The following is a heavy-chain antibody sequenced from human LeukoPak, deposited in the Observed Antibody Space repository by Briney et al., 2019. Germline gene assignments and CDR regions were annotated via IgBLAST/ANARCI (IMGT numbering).Heavy chain of an antibody. V-gene: IGHV3-74*01. J-gene: IGHJ4*02. CDR2: ISTDGSST. CDR3: ARGYSYGWPLPLAD. D-gene: IGHD5-18*01. CDR1: GFTFSSYW. Sequence: PGGSLRLSCAASGFTFSSYWMHWVRQAPGKGLVWVSRISTDGSSTSYADFVKGRFTISRDNAKNTLFLQMNSLRAEDTAVYYCARGYSYGWPLPLADWGQGTLVTVSS.